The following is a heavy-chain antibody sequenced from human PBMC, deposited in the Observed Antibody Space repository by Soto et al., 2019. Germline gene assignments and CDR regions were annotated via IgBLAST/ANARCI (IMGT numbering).Heavy chain of an antibody. CDR1: AFTFDDYA. V-gene: IGHV3-9*01. D-gene: IGHD6-13*01. Sequence: LXLSCAASAFTFDDYAMHWVRRAPVKGLEWVSGISWNSGSIGYADSVKGRFTISRDNAKNSLYLQMKSLRAEDTALYYCAKDSLYSGSWYGYFDYWGQGTLVTVSS. CDR3: AKDSLYSGSWYGYFDY. CDR2: ISWNSGSI. J-gene: IGHJ4*02.